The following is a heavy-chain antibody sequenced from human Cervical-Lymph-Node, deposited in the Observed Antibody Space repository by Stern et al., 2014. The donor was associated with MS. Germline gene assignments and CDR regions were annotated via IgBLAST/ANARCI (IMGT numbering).Heavy chain of an antibody. Sequence: VQLVESGGAVVQPGRSLRLSCAASGFTFSSYGMHWVRQAPGKGLEWVTVHKYYAASVKGRFTISRDNSKNTLHLQMNSVTPDDTAIYYCARDYEDTSMLFDHWGQGTLVTVSS. V-gene: IGHV3-30*03. D-gene: IGHD2-8*01. CDR1: GFTFSSYG. CDR2: HK. J-gene: IGHJ4*02. CDR3: ARDYEDTSMLFDH.